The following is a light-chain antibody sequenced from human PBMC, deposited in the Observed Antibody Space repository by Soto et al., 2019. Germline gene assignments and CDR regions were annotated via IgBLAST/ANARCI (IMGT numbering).Light chain of an antibody. CDR1: HSNIGNNF. CDR2: DNN. Sequence: QSVLTQPPSVSAAPGQTVTISCSESHSNIGNNFVSWYQHLPGTAPKLLIYDNNKRPSGIPDRFSGSKSGTSATLGITGLQTGDEAEYYCGTWDYSLTAVVFGGGTKLTVL. CDR3: GTWDYSLTAVV. J-gene: IGLJ2*01. V-gene: IGLV1-51*01.